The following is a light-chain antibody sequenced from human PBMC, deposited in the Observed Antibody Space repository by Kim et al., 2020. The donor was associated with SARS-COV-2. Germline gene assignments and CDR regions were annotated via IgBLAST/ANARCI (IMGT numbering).Light chain of an antibody. J-gene: IGKJ3*01. V-gene: IGKV3D-11*02. Sequence: EIVLTQSPATLSLSPGERATLSCRASQSVSSYLAWYQQKPGQAPRLLIYDASNRATGIPARFSGSGPGTDFTLTISSLEPEDFAVYYCQQRSNWHPAFGPGTKVDIK. CDR2: DAS. CDR3: QQRSNWHPA. CDR1: QSVSSY.